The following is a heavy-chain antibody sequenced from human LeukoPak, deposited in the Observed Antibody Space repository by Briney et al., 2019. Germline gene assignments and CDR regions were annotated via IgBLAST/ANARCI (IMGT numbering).Heavy chain of an antibody. V-gene: IGHV3-23*01. CDR1: GFTFSSYA. CDR2: ISGSGGST. CDR3: AGLLLWFGEYYFDY. D-gene: IGHD3-10*01. J-gene: IGHJ4*02. Sequence: GGSLRLSCAASGFTFSSYAMSWVRQAPGKGLEWVSAISGSGGSTYYADSVKGRFTISRDNSKNTLYLQMNSLRAEDTAVYYCAGLLLWFGEYYFDYWGQGTLVTVSS.